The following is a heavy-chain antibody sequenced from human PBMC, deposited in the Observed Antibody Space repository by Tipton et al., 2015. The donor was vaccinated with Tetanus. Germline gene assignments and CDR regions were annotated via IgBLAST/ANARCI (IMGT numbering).Heavy chain of an antibody. D-gene: IGHD3-3*01. V-gene: IGHV4-61*01. CDR1: GDSVSTGNFY. CDR3: ARIHDFLSGHFDF. CDR2: IYYSGST. Sequence: TLSLTCTVSGDSVSTGNFYWSWIRQPPGKGLEWIGYIYYSGSTNYNPSLKSRVTISVDTSKNQFSLKLSSVTAADTAVYYCARIHDFLSGHFDFWGQGTLVTVSS. J-gene: IGHJ4*02.